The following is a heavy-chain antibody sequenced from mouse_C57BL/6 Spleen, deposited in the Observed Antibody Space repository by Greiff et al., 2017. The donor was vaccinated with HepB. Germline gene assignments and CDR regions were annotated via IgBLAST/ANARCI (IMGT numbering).Heavy chain of an antibody. J-gene: IGHJ1*03. CDR3: ARGGDGYDNWYFDV. D-gene: IGHD2-2*01. CDR2: ISDGGSYT. Sequence: EVQLVESGGGLVKPGGSLKLSCAASGFTFSSYAMSWVRQTPDKRLEWVATISDGGSYTYYPDNVKGRFTISRDNAKNNLYLQMSHLKAEDTAMYYCARGGDGYDNWYFDVWGTGTTVTVSS. CDR1: GFTFSSYA. V-gene: IGHV5-4*01.